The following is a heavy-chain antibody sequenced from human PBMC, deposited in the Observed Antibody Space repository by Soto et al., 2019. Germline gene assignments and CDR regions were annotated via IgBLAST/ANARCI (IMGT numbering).Heavy chain of an antibody. J-gene: IGHJ5*02. CDR1: DGSISSSSYY. CDR2: IYYSGST. D-gene: IGHD3-22*01. V-gene: IGHV4-39*01. Sequence: LETQSHTCTVSDGSISSSSYYWGWIRQPPGKGLEWIGSIYYSGSTYYNPSLKSRVTISVDTSKNQFSLKLSSVTAADTAVYYCARRLSSGSRGGNNWFDPWGQGTLVTV. CDR3: ARRLSSGSRGGNNWFDP.